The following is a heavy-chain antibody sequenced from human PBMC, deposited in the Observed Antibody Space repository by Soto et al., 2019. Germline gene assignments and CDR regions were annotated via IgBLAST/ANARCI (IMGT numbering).Heavy chain of an antibody. V-gene: IGHV3-23*01. J-gene: IGHJ4*02. Sequence: GSLILSCSASGFTFSSYAMSWVRQAPGKGLEWVSAISGSGGSTYYADSVKGRSTISRDNSKNTLYLQMSSLRAEDTAVYYCEKDIRITMIVVVITPSFDYWGQGTLVTVYS. CDR3: EKDIRITMIVVVITPSFDY. CDR2: ISGSGGST. CDR1: GFTFSSYA. D-gene: IGHD3-22*01.